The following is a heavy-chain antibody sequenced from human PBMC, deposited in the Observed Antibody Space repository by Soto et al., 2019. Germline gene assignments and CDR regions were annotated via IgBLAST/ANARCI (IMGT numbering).Heavy chain of an antibody. CDR3: ARDLTYYDILTGYYNVGYYYYGMDV. Sequence: GGSLRLSCAASGFTFSSYAMHWVRQAPGKGLEWVAVISYDGSNKYYADSVKGRFTISRDNSKNTLYLQMSSLRAEDTAVYYCARDLTYYDILTGYYNVGYYYYGMDVWGQGTTVTVSS. CDR2: ISYDGSNK. J-gene: IGHJ6*02. D-gene: IGHD3-9*01. CDR1: GFTFSSYA. V-gene: IGHV3-30-3*01.